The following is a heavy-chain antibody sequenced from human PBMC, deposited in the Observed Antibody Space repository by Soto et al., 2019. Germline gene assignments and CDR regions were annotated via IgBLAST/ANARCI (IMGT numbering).Heavy chain of an antibody. V-gene: IGHV1-2*04. Sequence: ASVKVSCTASGYTFTGYYMHWVRQAPGQGLEWMGWINPNSGGTNYAQKFQGWVTMTRDTSISTAYMELSRLRSDDTAVYYCARQDPSYSSRLGNYGMDVWGQGTTVTVS. CDR1: GYTFTGYY. J-gene: IGHJ6*02. CDR3: ARQDPSYSSRLGNYGMDV. CDR2: INPNSGGT. D-gene: IGHD6-13*01.